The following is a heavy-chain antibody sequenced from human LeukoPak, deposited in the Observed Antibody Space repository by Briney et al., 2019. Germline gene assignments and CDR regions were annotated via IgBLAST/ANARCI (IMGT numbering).Heavy chain of an antibody. V-gene: IGHV4-34*01. CDR2: INHSGST. CDR3: AKGAGGFSYYNWFDP. D-gene: IGHD5-18*01. CDR1: GGSFSGYY. J-gene: IGHJ5*02. Sequence: SETLSLTCAVYGGSFSGYYWSWIRQPPGKGLEGIGEINHSGSTNYNPSLKSRVTMSVDTSKNQFSLKLSSVTAADTAIYYCAKGAGGFSYYNWFDPWGQGTLVPVSS.